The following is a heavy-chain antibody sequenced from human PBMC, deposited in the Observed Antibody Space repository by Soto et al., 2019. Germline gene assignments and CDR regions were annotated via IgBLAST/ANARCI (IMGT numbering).Heavy chain of an antibody. D-gene: IGHD3-22*01. CDR2: ISAYNGDT. V-gene: IGHV1-18*04. Sequence: ASVKVSCKASGYTFSSYGISWVRQAPGQGLEWMGWISAYNGDTIYPQRLQGRITMTTDTSTSTAYMELRSLRSDDTAVYYCAREYRDYDSRGYYHDYYYGMDVGRQGTTVTVSS. CDR3: AREYRDYDSRGYYHDYYYGMDV. CDR1: GYTFSSYG. J-gene: IGHJ6*02.